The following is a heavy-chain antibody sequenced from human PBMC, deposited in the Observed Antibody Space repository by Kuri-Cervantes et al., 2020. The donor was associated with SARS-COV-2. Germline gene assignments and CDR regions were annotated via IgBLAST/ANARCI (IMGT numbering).Heavy chain of an antibody. Sequence: GESLKISCAASGFTFSSYAMHWVRQAPGKGLEWVAYIHGTRNIIYYADSVKGRFTVSRDNARNSLFLQMSSLRAEDTALYYCARDQRNANWDYWGQGTLVTVSS. CDR2: IHGTRNII. J-gene: IGHJ4*02. CDR3: ARDQRNANWDY. V-gene: IGHV3-48*01. CDR1: GFTFSSYA. D-gene: IGHD2-2*01.